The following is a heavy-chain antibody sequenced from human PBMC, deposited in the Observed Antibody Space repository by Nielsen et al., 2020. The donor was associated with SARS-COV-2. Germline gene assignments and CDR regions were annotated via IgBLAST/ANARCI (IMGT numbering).Heavy chain of an antibody. Sequence: SVKVSCKASGGTFSSYAISWVRQAPGQGLEWMGGIIPIFGTANYAQKFQSRVTITADESTSTAYMELSSLRSEDTAVYYCARITLVDTAMVAPLPSYYYYYMDVWGKGTTVTVSS. CDR3: ARITLVDTAMVAPLPSYYYYYMDV. V-gene: IGHV1-69*13. CDR1: GGTFSSYA. D-gene: IGHD5-18*01. CDR2: IIPIFGTA. J-gene: IGHJ6*03.